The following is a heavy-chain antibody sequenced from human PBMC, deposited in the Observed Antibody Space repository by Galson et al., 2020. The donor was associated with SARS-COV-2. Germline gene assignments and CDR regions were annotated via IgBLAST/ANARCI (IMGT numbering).Heavy chain of an antibody. Sequence: SETLSLTCTVSGGSITSGGYYWSWIRQHPGKGLEWIGYISYSGNSYYNPSLKSRVTVSVDTSRNQFSLKLGSVTAADTAVYYCARSRISVIQGVEYWGQGTLVTVSP. D-gene: IGHD3-10*01. J-gene: IGHJ4*02. CDR2: ISYSGNS. CDR1: GGSITSGGYY. V-gene: IGHV4-31*03. CDR3: ARSRISVIQGVEY.